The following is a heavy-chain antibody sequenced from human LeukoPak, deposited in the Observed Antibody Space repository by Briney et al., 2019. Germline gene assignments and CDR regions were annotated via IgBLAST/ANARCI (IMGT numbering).Heavy chain of an antibody. CDR2: IHYSGST. J-gene: IGHJ4*02. CDR1: GGSVSGGKYY. Sequence: SETLPLTCTVSGGSVSGGKYYCSWIRQSPGKGLEWIGYIHYSGSTVYNPSLKSRVTMSIDTSKNQFSLNLSSATAADTAVYYCTRTGSTGGYWGQGTLVTVSS. V-gene: IGHV4-61*01. CDR3: TRTGSTGGY. D-gene: IGHD1-7*01.